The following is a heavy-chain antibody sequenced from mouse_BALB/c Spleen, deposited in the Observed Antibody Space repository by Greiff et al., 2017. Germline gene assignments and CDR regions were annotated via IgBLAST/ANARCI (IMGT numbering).Heavy chain of an antibody. CDR1: GYTFTSYV. D-gene: IGHD3-1*01. J-gene: IGHJ4*01. CDR3: ARSGSRDYYAMDY. CDR2: INPYNDGT. V-gene: IGHV1-14*01. Sequence: EVQLQESGPELVKPGASVKMSCKASGYTFTSYVMHWVKQKPGQGLEWIGYINPYNDGTKYNEKFKGKATLTSDKSSSTAYMELSSLTSEDSAVYYCARSGSRDYYAMDYWGQGTSVTVSS.